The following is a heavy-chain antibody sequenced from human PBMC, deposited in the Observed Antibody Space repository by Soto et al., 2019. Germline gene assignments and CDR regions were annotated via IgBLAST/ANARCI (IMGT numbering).Heavy chain of an antibody. CDR1: GGTFSSYT. CDR2: IIPILGIA. V-gene: IGHV1-69*04. J-gene: IGHJ4*02. CDR3: AREAPAAQRYYFDY. Sequence: ASVKVSCKASGGTFSSYTISWVRQAPGQGLEWMGRIIPILGIANYAQKFQGRVTITADKSTSTAYMELSSLRSEDTAVYYCAREAPAAQRYYFDYWGQGTLVTVSS. D-gene: IGHD2-2*01.